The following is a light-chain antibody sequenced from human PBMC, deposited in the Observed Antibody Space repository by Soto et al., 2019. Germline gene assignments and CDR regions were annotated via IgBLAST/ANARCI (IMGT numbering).Light chain of an antibody. CDR3: QQRGNWPVT. CDR2: DTT. J-gene: IGKJ4*01. CDR1: QSVKSH. Sequence: IVLTQSPATLSLSPGERATLSCRASQSVKSHVAWYQLKPGQSPRLLIFDTTNRATGTPTRFSGSGSGTDFTLTIIRLEPEDFAVYYCQQRGNWPVTFGGGTKVEI. V-gene: IGKV3-11*01.